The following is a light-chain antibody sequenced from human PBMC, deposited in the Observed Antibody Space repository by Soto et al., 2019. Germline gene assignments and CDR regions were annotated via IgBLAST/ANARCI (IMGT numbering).Light chain of an antibody. CDR1: QSVGSSY. V-gene: IGKV3-20*01. J-gene: IGKJ1*01. CDR3: QQFGSSPPSWS. Sequence: ETVLTQSPGTLSLSPGERATLSCRASQSVGSSYLAWYQQKPAQAPRVLIYGASNRATGIPDRFSGSGSGTDFNLTISRLEPEDFAVYYCQQFGSSPPSWSFGPGTKVEVK. CDR2: GAS.